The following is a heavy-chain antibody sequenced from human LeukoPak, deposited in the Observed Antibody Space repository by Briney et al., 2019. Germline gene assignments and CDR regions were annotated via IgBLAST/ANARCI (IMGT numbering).Heavy chain of an antibody. CDR2: IRYDGNNK. V-gene: IGHV3-30*02. Sequence: PGGSLRLSCAASGFTFSTYGMHWVRQAPGKGLEWVAFIRYDGNNKYYADFVKGRFTITRDNSKNTLYLHMNSLRTEDTAVYYCAKIEGKYQLANVPDHWGQGTLVTVSS. CDR1: GFTFSTYG. D-gene: IGHD2-2*01. J-gene: IGHJ4*02. CDR3: AKIEGKYQLANVPDH.